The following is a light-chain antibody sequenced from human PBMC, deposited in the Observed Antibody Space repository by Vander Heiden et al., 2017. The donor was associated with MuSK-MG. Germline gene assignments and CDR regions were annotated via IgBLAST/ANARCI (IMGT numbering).Light chain of an antibody. Sequence: DIQMTQSPSSLSASVGDRVTITCRASQSISSYLHWYQQKPGKAPKLLIYAASSWRSGVPSRCSGSGYGTDFTLTISSRQPEDFASYYCQQIDSTPQETFGQGTKVEIK. V-gene: IGKV1-39*01. CDR2: AAS. CDR3: QQIDSTPQET. CDR1: QSISSY. J-gene: IGKJ1*01.